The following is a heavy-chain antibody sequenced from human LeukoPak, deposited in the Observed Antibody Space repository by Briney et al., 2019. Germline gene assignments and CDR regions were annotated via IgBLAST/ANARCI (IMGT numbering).Heavy chain of an antibody. Sequence: ASVKVSCKASGYTFTSYYMHWVRQAPGQGLEWMGIINPSGGSTSYAQKFQGRVTMTRDTSTSTVYMELSSLRSEDTAVYYCARGEEAYYGSGSYLHGYWGQGTLVTVSS. D-gene: IGHD3-10*01. CDR2: INPSGGST. J-gene: IGHJ4*02. V-gene: IGHV1-46*01. CDR1: GYTFTSYY. CDR3: ARGEEAYYGSGSYLHGY.